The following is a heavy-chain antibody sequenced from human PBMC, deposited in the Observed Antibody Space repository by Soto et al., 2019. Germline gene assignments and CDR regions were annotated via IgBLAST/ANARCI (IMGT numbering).Heavy chain of an antibody. J-gene: IGHJ6*02. CDR2: IIPILGIA. D-gene: IGHD5-12*01. Sequence: QVQLVQSGAEVKKPGSSVKVSCKASGGTFSSYTISWVRQAPGQGLEWMGRIIPILGIANYAQKFQGRVTITADKYTSTAYMELSSLRSEDTAVYYCAREGYSGYDYSGVGGYYYYGMDVWGQGTTVTVSS. CDR3: AREGYSGYDYSGVGGYYYYGMDV. CDR1: GGTFSSYT. V-gene: IGHV1-69*08.